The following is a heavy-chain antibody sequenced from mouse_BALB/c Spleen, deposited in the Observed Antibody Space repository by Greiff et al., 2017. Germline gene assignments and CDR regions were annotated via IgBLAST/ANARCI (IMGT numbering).Heavy chain of an antibody. CDR3: ARDPWFAY. Sequence: VQLQQSGAELVKPGASVKLSCTASGFNIKDTYMHWVKQRPEQGLEWIGRIDPANGNTKYDPKFQGKATITADTSSNTAYLQLSSLTSEDTAVYYSARDPWFAYWGQGTLVAVSA. CDR2: IDPANGNT. V-gene: IGHV14-3*02. J-gene: IGHJ3*01. CDR1: GFNIKDTY.